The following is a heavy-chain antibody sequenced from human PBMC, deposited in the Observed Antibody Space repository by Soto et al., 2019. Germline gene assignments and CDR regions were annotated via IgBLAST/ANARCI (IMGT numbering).Heavy chain of an antibody. Sequence: QVQLVQSGAEVKKPGASVKVSCKASGYTFTSYAMHWVRQAPGQRLEWMGWINAGNGNTKYSQKFQGRVTITRDTSASTAYMELSSLRSEDTAVYYYARDCSYYDFWSGYYLGYFDLWGRGTLVTVSS. CDR1: GYTFTSYA. CDR3: ARDCSYYDFWSGYYLGYFDL. CDR2: INAGNGNT. J-gene: IGHJ2*01. V-gene: IGHV1-3*01. D-gene: IGHD3-3*01.